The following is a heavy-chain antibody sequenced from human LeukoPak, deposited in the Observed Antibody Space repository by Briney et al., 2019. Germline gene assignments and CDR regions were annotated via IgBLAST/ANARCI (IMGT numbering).Heavy chain of an antibody. CDR2: ISSSSSYI. V-gene: IGHV3-21*01. CDR3: ARDAIPSIAAQPHFDY. CDR1: GFTFSSYS. D-gene: IGHD6-6*01. Sequence: GGSLRLSCAASGFTFSSYSMNWVRQAPGKGLEWVSSISSSSSYIYYADSVKGRFTISRDNAKNSLYLQMNSLRAEDTAVYYCARDAIPSIAAQPHFDYWGQGTLVTVSS. J-gene: IGHJ4*02.